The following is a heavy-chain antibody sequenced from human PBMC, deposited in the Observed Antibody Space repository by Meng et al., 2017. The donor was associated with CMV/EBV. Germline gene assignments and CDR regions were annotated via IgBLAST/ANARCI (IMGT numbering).Heavy chain of an antibody. Sequence: SVKVSCKASGGTFSSYAISWVRQAPGQGLEWMGGIIPILGIANYAQKFQGRVTITADKSTSTAYMGLSSLRSEDTAVYYCAGGYYGSGLDYWGQGTLVTVSS. CDR2: IIPILGIA. D-gene: IGHD3-10*01. CDR3: AGGYYGSGLDY. J-gene: IGHJ4*02. CDR1: GGTFSSYA. V-gene: IGHV1-69*10.